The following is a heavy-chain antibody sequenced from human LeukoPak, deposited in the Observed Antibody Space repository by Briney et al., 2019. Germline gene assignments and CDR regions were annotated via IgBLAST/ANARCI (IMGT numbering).Heavy chain of an antibody. CDR3: ARSPYYGSGLYYFDY. V-gene: IGHV3-11*01. CDR1: GFTFSDYY. J-gene: IGHJ4*02. D-gene: IGHD3-10*01. CDR2: NSSSGSTI. Sequence: GGSLRLSCAASGFTFSDYYMSWIRQAPGKGLEWVSYNSSSGSTIYYADSVKGRFTISRDNAKNSLYLQMNSLRAEDTAVYYCARSPYYGSGLYYFDYWGQGTLVTVSS.